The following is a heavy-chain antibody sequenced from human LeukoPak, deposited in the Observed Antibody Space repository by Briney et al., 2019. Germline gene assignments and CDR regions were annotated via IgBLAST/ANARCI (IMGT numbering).Heavy chain of an antibody. J-gene: IGHJ4*02. V-gene: IGHV1-69*13. Sequence: SVKVSCKASGGTFSSYAISWVRQAPGQGLEWMGGIIPIFGTANYAQKFQGRVTITADESTSTAYMELSSLRSEDTAVYYCARLYGDYGDYGNPDDYWGQGTLVTVSS. CDR2: IIPIFGTA. CDR3: ARLYGDYGDYGNPDDY. CDR1: GGTFSSYA. D-gene: IGHD4-17*01.